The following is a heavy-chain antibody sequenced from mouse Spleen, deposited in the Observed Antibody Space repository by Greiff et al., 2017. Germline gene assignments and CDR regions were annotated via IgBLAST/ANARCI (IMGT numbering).Heavy chain of an antibody. CDR3: AIEGQPAWFAY. CDR1: GYSITSGYY. CDR2: ISYDGSN. Sequence: EVKVEESGPGLVKPSQSLSLTCSVTGYSITSGYYWNWIRQFPGNKLEWMGYISYDGSNNYNPSLKNRISITRDTSKNQFFLKLNSVTTEDTATYYCAIEGQPAWFAYWGQGTLVTVSA. D-gene: IGHD6-1*01. V-gene: IGHV3-6*01. J-gene: IGHJ3*01.